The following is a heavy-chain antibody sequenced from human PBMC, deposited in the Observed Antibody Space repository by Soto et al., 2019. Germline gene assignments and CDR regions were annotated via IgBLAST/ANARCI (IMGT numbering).Heavy chain of an antibody. D-gene: IGHD3-16*01. J-gene: IGHJ6*02. CDR1: GYSFTRYG. CDR3: AMVDVYVTPSPQDV. Sequence: QVHLVQSGAEVQNPGASVKVSCKASGYSFTRYGIGWARQAPGQGLEWIGWINAYNGNTNYAPNLQGRVTLITDTSTTTAYMELRSLRSNDTAIYYCAMVDVYVTPSPQDVWGQGTTVTVSS. CDR2: INAYNGNT. V-gene: IGHV1-18*01.